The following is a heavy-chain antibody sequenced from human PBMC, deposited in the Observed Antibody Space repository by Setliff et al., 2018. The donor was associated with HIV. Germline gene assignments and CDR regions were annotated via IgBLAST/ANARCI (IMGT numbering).Heavy chain of an antibody. CDR3: ARDRGRYGDYRDFDC. J-gene: IGHJ4*02. Sequence: ASVKVSCKASGYTFTDYYIHWVRQAPGQGLEWIGWIYPNTGGTKYAQKFQGRVTMTRDTSISTAYMELSRLTSDATAIYYCARDRGRYGDYRDFDCWGQGALVTGSS. CDR1: GYTFTDYY. D-gene: IGHD4-17*01. CDR2: IYPNTGGT. V-gene: IGHV1-2*02.